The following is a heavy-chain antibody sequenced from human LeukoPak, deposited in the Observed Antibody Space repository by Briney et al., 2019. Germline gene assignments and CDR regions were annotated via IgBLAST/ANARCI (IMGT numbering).Heavy chain of an antibody. Sequence: PSETLSLTCTVSGGSISSYYWSWIRQPPGKGLEWIGYIYYSGSTNYNPSLKSRVTISVDTSKNHFSLKLSSVTAADTAVYYCARRLRGYCSGGSCYPFDYWGQGTLVTVSS. CDR3: ARRLRGYCSGGSCYPFDY. CDR2: IYYSGST. CDR1: GGSISSYY. D-gene: IGHD2-15*01. V-gene: IGHV4-59*01. J-gene: IGHJ4*02.